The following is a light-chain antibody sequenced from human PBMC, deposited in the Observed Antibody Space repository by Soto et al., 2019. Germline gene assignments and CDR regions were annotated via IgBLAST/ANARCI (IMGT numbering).Light chain of an antibody. V-gene: IGLV2-14*01. CDR1: SSDVGGYNY. J-gene: IGLJ3*02. Sequence: SALTQPASVSGSPGQSITISCTGTSSDVGGYNYVSWYQQHPGKAPKVMIYEVSNRPSGVSNRFSGSKSGNTASLTISGLQAEDEADYYCSSYTRSSTRVFGGGTKVTVL. CDR2: EVS. CDR3: SSYTRSSTRV.